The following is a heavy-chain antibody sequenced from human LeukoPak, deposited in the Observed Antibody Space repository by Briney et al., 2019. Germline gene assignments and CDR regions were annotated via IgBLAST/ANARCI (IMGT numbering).Heavy chain of an antibody. CDR2: ISAYNGNT. J-gene: IGHJ6*03. Sequence: ASVKVSCKASGYTFTSYGISRVRQAPGQGLEWMGWISAYNGNTNYAQKLQGRVTMTTDTSTSTAYMELRSLRSDDTAVYYCARSSSSWYPFNYYMDVWGKGTTVTVSS. CDR1: GYTFTSYG. CDR3: ARSSSSWYPFNYYMDV. D-gene: IGHD6-13*01. V-gene: IGHV1-18*01.